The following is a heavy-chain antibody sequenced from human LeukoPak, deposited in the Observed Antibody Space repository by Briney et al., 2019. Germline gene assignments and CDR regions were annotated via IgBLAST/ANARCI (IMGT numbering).Heavy chain of an antibody. CDR1: GGTFSSYA. J-gene: IGHJ6*02. V-gene: IGHV1-69*05. CDR3: ARGVNYDFWSGYYRYYYYGMDV. CDR2: IIPIFGTA. Sequence: SVKVSCKASGGTFSSYAISWVRQAPGQGLEWMGGIIPIFGTASYAQKFQGRVTMARDTSTSTVYMELSSLRSEDTAVYYCARGVNYDFWSGYYRYYYYGMDVWGQGTTVTVSS. D-gene: IGHD3-3*01.